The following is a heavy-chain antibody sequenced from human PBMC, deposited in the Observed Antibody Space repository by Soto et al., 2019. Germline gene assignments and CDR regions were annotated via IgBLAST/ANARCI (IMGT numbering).Heavy chain of an antibody. CDR3: ARHFEQGYSYGYPILAFDY. D-gene: IGHD5-18*01. J-gene: IGHJ4*02. Sequence: SETLSLTCTVSGGSISSSSYYWGWIRQPPGKGLEWIGSIYYSGSTYYNPSLKSRVTISVDTSKNQFSLKLSSVTAADTAVYYCARHFEQGYSYGYPILAFDYWGQGTLVTVSS. CDR2: IYYSGST. CDR1: GGSISSSSYY. V-gene: IGHV4-39*01.